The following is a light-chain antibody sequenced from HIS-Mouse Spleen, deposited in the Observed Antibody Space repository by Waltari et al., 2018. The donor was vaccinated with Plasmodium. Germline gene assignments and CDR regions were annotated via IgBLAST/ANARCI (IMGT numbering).Light chain of an antibody. CDR1: ALPNKY. CDR3: YSTDSSGNHRV. Sequence: SYELTQPPSVSVSPGQTARITCSGAALPNKYAYWYQQKSGQAPVLVIYEDSKRPSGSPDRVSGSSSGTMATLTIRGAQVEDEADYYCYSTDSSGNHRVFGGGTKLTVL. V-gene: IGLV3-10*01. J-gene: IGLJ3*02. CDR2: EDS.